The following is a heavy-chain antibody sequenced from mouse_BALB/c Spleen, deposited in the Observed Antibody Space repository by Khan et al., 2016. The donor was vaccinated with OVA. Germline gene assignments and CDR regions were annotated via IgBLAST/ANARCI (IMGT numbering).Heavy chain of an antibody. Sequence: EVQLQESGPELVKPGASVKISCTASGYSFTVYFMNWVMQSHGKSLEWIGRINPHIGEAFYNQKFKGKATLTVDESSSTAHMELRSLASEDSAVYYCARKNGSDFDYWGQGTTLTVSS. CDR2: INPHIGEA. J-gene: IGHJ2*01. CDR3: ARKNGSDFDY. CDR1: GYSFTVYF. V-gene: IGHV1-20*02. D-gene: IGHD1-1*01.